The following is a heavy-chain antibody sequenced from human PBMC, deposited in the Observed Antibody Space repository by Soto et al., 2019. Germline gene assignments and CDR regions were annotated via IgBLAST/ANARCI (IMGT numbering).Heavy chain of an antibody. V-gene: IGHV4-59*01. CDR3: ARRDIAVAGTGYFDY. CDR1: GGSISSYY. D-gene: IGHD6-19*01. CDR2: IYGSGST. J-gene: IGHJ4*02. Sequence: SEPLSLTCTVSGGSISSYYWSWIRQPPGKGLEWIGYIYGSGSTNYNPSLKSRVTISADTSKNQFSLKLSSVTAADTAVYYCARRDIAVAGTGYFDYWGQGTLVTVSS.